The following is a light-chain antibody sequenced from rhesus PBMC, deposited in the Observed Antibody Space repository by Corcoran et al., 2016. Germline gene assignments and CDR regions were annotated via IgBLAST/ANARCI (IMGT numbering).Light chain of an antibody. V-gene: IGKV1-19*01. J-gene: IGKJ1*01. CDR1: QGISSW. CDR3: QQYDDLPWT. Sequence: DIQMTQSPSSLSASVGDKVTITCHGSQGISSWLAWYQQKPGKAPKPLIYGASSLQSGVPSRFTGRGSGTDYTLTISSLQPEDFATYYCQQYDDLPWTFGQGTKVEIK. CDR2: GAS.